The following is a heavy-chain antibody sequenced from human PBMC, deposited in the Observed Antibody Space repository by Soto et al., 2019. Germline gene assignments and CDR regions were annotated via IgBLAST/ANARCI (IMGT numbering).Heavy chain of an antibody. CDR1: GFTFSSYG. Sequence: GGSLRLSCAASGFTFSSYGMHWVRQAPGKGLEWVAVIWYDGSNKYYADSVKGRFTISRDNSKNTLYLQMNSLRAEDTAVYYCARGAFGESIRNYFDYWGQGTLVTVSS. CDR2: IWYDGSNK. J-gene: IGHJ4*02. CDR3: ARGAFGESIRNYFDY. D-gene: IGHD3-10*01. V-gene: IGHV3-33*01.